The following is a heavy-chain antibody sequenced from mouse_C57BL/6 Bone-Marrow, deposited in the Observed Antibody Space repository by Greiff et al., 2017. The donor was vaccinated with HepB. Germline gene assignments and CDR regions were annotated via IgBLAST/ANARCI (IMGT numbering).Heavy chain of an antibody. Sequence: QVQLQQSGPELVRPGVSVKISCKGSGYTFTDYAMHWVKQSHAKSLEWIGVISTYYGDASYNQKFKVKATMTVDKSSSTAYMELARLTSEDSAVYYCARADYYYGSSYVFAYWGQGTLVTVSS. CDR3: ARADYYYGSSYVFAY. V-gene: IGHV1-67*01. D-gene: IGHD1-1*01. J-gene: IGHJ3*01. CDR1: GYTFTDYA. CDR2: ISTYYGDA.